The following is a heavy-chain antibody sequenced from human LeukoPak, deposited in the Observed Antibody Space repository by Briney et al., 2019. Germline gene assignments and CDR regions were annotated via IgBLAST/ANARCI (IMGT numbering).Heavy chain of an antibody. V-gene: IGHV4-61*02. CDR2: IHTSGST. Sequence: SETLSLTCTVSGGSISSGSYYWSWIRQPAGKGLEWIGRIHTSGSTNYNPSLKSRVTISVDTSKNQFSLKLSSVAAADTAVYYCANGYAFDYWGQGTLVTVSS. CDR3: ANGYAFDY. CDR1: GGSISSGSYY. D-gene: IGHD5-18*01. J-gene: IGHJ4*02.